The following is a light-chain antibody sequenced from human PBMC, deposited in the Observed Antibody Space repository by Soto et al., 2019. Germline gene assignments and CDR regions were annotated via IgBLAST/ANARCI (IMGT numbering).Light chain of an antibody. Sequence: EILMTQSPATRSVSQGERATLSCVASQSVSSNLAWYQQKPGQAPRLLIYGASTRATGIPARFSGSGSGTEFTLTISCLQPDDVAIYYCQQYNSYSQFTFGPGTKVDIK. J-gene: IGKJ3*01. CDR2: GAS. V-gene: IGKV3-15*01. CDR1: QSVSSN. CDR3: QQYNSYSQFT.